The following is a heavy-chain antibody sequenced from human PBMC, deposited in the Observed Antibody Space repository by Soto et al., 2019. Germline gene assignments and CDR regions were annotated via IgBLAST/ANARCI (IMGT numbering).Heavy chain of an antibody. D-gene: IGHD3-22*01. CDR2: IDPSDSYT. J-gene: IGHJ3*02. V-gene: IGHV5-10-1*01. CDR1: GYSFTSYW. CDR3: ARRTNYDSSGYYHGNAFDI. Sequence: GESLKISCKGSGYSFTSYWISWVRQMPGKGLEWMGRIDPSDSYTNYSPSFQGHVTISADKSISTAYLQWSSLKASDTAMYYCARRTNYDSSGYYHGNAFDIWGQGTMVTVSS.